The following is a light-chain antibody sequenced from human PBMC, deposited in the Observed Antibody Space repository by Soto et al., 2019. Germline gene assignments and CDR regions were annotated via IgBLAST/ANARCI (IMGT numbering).Light chain of an antibody. Sequence: QSLVAQPPSPSGSPGQAVTISCTGNSRDVGGYNYVSWYQQHPGKAPKLMIYEVSKRPSGVPDRSSGSKSGNTASLTVSGLQAEDEADYYCSSYAGSNNPLYVFGTGTKVTVL. CDR1: SRDVGGYNY. J-gene: IGLJ1*01. V-gene: IGLV2-8*01. CDR3: SSYAGSNNPLYV. CDR2: EVS.